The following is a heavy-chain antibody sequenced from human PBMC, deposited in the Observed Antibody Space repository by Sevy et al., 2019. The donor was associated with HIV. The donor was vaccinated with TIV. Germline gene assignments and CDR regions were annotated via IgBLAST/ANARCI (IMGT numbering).Heavy chain of an antibody. CDR3: ARGPYSSGPIPYYFDY. CDR2: ISYDGSNK. D-gene: IGHD6-19*01. CDR1: GFTFSSYA. V-gene: IGHV3-30-3*01. J-gene: IGHJ4*02. Sequence: GGSLRLSCAASGFTFSSYAMHWVRQAPGKGLEWVAVISYDGSNKYYADSVKGRFTISRDNSKNTLYLQMNSLRAEDTAVYYCARGPYSSGPIPYYFDYWGQGTLVIVSS.